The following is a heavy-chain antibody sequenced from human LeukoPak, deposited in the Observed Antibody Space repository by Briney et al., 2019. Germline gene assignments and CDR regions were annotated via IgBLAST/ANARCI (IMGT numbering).Heavy chain of an antibody. CDR2: IYHSGST. D-gene: IGHD3-10*01. V-gene: IGHV4-30-2*02. Sequence: SQTLSLTCTVSGGSISSGGYSWSWIRQPPGKGLEWIGYIYHSGSTNYNPSLKRRVTISVDTSKNQFSLKLSSVTAADTAVYYCARTPLVPYGSGSYEAGRPFDYWGQGTLVTVSS. J-gene: IGHJ4*02. CDR1: GGSISSGGYS. CDR3: ARTPLVPYGSGSYEAGRPFDY.